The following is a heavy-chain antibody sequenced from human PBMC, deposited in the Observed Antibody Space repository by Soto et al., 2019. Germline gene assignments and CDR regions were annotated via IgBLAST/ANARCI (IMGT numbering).Heavy chain of an antibody. Sequence: GGSLRLSCAASGFTFRNYWMSWVRQAPGKGPEWVANIKQDGSEKYYVDSVKGRLTISRDNAENSLFLQMNSLRDEDTAVYYCARNGGLRPNDAFDIWGQGTMVTVS. CDR3: ARNGGLRPNDAFDI. D-gene: IGHD3-10*01. J-gene: IGHJ3*02. CDR1: GFTFRNYW. V-gene: IGHV3-7*01. CDR2: IKQDGSEK.